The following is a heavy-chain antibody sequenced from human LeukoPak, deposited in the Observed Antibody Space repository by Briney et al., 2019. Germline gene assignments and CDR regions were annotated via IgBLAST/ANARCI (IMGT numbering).Heavy chain of an antibody. J-gene: IGHJ4*02. CDR3: ARLSSRQQLDY. D-gene: IGHD6-13*01. CDR1: GGSISSSSYY. Sequence: PSETLSLTCTVSGGSISSSSYYWGWIRQPPGKGLEWIGSIYYSGSTYYNPSLKSRVTISVDTSKNQFSLKLSSVTAADTAVYYCARLSSRQQLDYWGQGTLVTVSS. CDR2: IYYSGST. V-gene: IGHV4-39*01.